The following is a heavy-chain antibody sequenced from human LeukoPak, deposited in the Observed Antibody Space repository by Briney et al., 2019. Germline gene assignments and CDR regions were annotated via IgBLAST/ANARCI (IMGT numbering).Heavy chain of an antibody. V-gene: IGHV3-21*01. Sequence: PGGSLRLSCAASGFTFSSFSMNWVRQAPGKGLEWVSSISSSSNYIYYADSLKGRFTISIDNPKNSLFLQMNSLRAEDTAVCYFARVGYYDIVTGPTIDYYFEYWGEGTLVTVSS. D-gene: IGHD3-9*01. J-gene: IGHJ4*02. CDR2: ISSSSNYI. CDR3: ARVGYYDIVTGPTIDYYFEY. CDR1: GFTFSSFS.